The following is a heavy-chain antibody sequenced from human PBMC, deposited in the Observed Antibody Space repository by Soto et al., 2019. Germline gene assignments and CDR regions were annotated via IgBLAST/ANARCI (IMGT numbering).Heavy chain of an antibody. V-gene: IGHV4-31*03. CDR1: GGSINSGGFY. J-gene: IGHJ4*02. CDR2: IYYSAYSGTT. Sequence: QVQLQESGPGLVKPSQTLSLTCTLSGGSINSGGFYWTWIRQHPGKGLEWIGNIYYSAYSGTTYYNPSLKSRITISADTSKNQFSLRLSSVTAADTAVYFCARGHGNLDYWGQGTLVTVSS. CDR3: ARGHGNLDY.